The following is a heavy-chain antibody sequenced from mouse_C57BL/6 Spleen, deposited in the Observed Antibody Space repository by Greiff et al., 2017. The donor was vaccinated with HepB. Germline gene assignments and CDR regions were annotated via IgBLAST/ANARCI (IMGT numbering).Heavy chain of an antibody. Sequence: DAGGGLVQPKGSLKLSCAASGFSFNTYAMNWVRQAPGKGLEWVARIRSKSNNYATYYADSVKDRFTISRDDSESMLYLQMNNLKTEDTAMYYCVTDGYAMDYWGQGTSVTVSS. CDR3: VTDGYAMDY. V-gene: IGHV10-1*01. CDR1: GFSFNTYA. CDR2: IRSKSNNYAT. J-gene: IGHJ4*01.